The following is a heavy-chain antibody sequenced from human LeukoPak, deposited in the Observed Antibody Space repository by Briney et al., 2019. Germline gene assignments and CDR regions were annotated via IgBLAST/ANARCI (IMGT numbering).Heavy chain of an antibody. CDR3: ARDGRSPHDY. CDR1: GYTFTGHY. V-gene: IGHV1-2*02. CDR2: INPDSGGT. D-gene: IGHD1-26*01. Sequence: ASVTVSCKASGYTFTGHYIHWVRQAPGQGLEWMGWINPDSGGTNYAQKFQGRVTMTRDTSISTAYMDLRTMRSDDTAVYYCARDGRSPHDYWGQGTLVTVSS. J-gene: IGHJ4*02.